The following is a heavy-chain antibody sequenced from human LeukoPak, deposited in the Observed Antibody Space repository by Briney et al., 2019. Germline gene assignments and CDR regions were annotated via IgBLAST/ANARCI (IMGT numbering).Heavy chain of an antibody. Sequence: SETLSLTCTVSGGSISSYYWSWIRQPPGKGLEWIGEINHSGSTNCNPSLKSRVTISVDTSKNQFSLKLSSVTAADTAVYYCAGGIAVAGPPDYWGQGTLVTVSS. V-gene: IGHV4-34*01. CDR3: AGGIAVAGPPDY. D-gene: IGHD6-19*01. CDR1: GGSISSYY. CDR2: INHSGST. J-gene: IGHJ4*02.